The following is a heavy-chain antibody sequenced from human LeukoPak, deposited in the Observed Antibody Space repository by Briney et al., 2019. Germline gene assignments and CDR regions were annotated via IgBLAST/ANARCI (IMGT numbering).Heavy chain of an antibody. J-gene: IGHJ3*02. V-gene: IGHV3-23*01. Sequence: GGSLRLSCAASGFTFSSYAMSWVRQAPGKGLEWVSAISGSGGSTHYADSVKGRFTISRDNSKNTLYLQMNSLRAEDTAVYYCATTLTGTTCAFDIWGQGTMVTVSS. D-gene: IGHD1-7*01. CDR3: ATTLTGTTCAFDI. CDR1: GFTFSSYA. CDR2: ISGSGGST.